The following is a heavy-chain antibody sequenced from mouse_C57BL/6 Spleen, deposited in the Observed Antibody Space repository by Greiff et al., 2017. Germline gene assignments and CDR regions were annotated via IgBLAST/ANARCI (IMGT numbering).Heavy chain of an antibody. CDR3: ARERDYDYWFAY. Sequence: EVKLVESGGGLVKPGGSLKLSCAASGFTFSSYAMSWVRQTPEKRLEWVATISDGGSYTYYPDNVKGRFTISRDNAKNNLYLQMSHLKSEDTAMXYCARERDYDYWFAYWGQGTLVTVSA. V-gene: IGHV5-4*01. CDR1: GFTFSSYA. J-gene: IGHJ3*01. D-gene: IGHD2-4*01. CDR2: ISDGGSYT.